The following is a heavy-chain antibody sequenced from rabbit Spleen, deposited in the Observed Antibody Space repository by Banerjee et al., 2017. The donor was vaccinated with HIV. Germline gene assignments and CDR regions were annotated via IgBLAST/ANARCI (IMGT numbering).Heavy chain of an antibody. D-gene: IGHD1-1*01. CDR2: IYAGGSGNT. CDR3: ARDLAAVIGWNFNL. J-gene: IGHJ4*01. CDR1: GLDFSDTYW. V-gene: IGHV1S45*01. Sequence: QEQLVESGGGLVQPEGSLTLTCTASGLDFSDTYWICWVRQAPGKGLEWIACIYAGGSGNTYYATWAKGRFTISKTSWTTVTLQMTSLTAADTATYFCARDLAAVIGWNFNLWGPGTLVTVS.